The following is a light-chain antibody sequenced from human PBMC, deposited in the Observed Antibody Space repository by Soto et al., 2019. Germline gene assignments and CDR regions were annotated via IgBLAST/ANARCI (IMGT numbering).Light chain of an antibody. J-gene: IGKJ3*01. CDR2: DAS. Sequence: DIQMTQSPSSLSASVGDRVTITCQASHDINLYLNWYQQKPGKAPRLLIYDASNVETGVPSRFSGDGSETDFTLTINRLQPEDIATYYCLQYDTLPPTFGPGTKVEIQ. V-gene: IGKV1-33*01. CDR1: HDINLY. CDR3: LQYDTLPPT.